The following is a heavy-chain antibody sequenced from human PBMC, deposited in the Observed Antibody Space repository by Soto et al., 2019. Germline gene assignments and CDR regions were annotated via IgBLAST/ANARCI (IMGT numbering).Heavy chain of an antibody. J-gene: IGHJ4*02. D-gene: IGHD3-22*01. CDR2: INHSGST. Sequence: PSETLSLTCAVYGGSFSGYYWSWIRQPPGKGLEWIGEINHSGSTNYNPSLKSRVTISVDTSKNQFSLKQSSVTAADTAVYYCARGEYYYESSGYCPGDYWGQGTLVTVSS. V-gene: IGHV4-34*01. CDR3: ARGEYYYESSGYCPGDY. CDR1: GGSFSGYY.